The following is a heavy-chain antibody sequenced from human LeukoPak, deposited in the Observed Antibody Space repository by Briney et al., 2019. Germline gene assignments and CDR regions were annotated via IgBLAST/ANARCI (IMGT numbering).Heavy chain of an antibody. D-gene: IGHD4-17*01. J-gene: IGHJ6*03. Sequence: SETLSLTCAVSGGSISSSNWWSWVRQPPGKGLEWIGEIYHSGSTNYNPSLKSRVTISVDKSKNQFSLKLSSVTAADTAVYYCARTTPPQAPSGYGDYFPYYYYCMDVWGKGTTVTVSS. CDR3: ARTTPPQAPSGYGDYFPYYYYCMDV. CDR1: GGSISSSNW. CDR2: IYHSGST. V-gene: IGHV4-4*02.